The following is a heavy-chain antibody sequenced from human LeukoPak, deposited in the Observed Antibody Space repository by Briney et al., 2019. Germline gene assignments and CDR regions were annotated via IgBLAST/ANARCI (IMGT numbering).Heavy chain of an antibody. CDR3: AREYSSGWYVWFDP. CDR1: GFTFSSYA. V-gene: IGHV3-23*01. J-gene: IGHJ5*02. CDR2: ISSSGGTT. D-gene: IGHD6-19*01. Sequence: GGSLRLSCAAAGFTFSSYAMTWVRQAPGKGPEWVSGISSSGGTTYYADSVKGRFTISRDNSKNTLYLQMNSLRAEDTAVYYCAREYSSGWYVWFDPWGQGTLVTVSS.